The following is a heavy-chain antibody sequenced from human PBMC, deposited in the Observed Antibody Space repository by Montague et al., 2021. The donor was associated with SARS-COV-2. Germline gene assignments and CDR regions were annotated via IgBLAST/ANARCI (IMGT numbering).Heavy chain of an antibody. J-gene: IGHJ4*02. Sequence: SETLSLTCTVSGGSITSSGYFWGWIRQPPGKGLEWVGSIYYSGSTYYNPSLKSRLTISVDTSKNQFSLKLSSVTAADTAVYYCARQVGTMIVVVIIKLRYYFDYWGQGTLVTVSS. CDR3: ARQVGTMIVVVIIKLRYYFDY. V-gene: IGHV4-39*01. D-gene: IGHD3-22*01. CDR1: GGSITSSGYF. CDR2: IYYSGST.